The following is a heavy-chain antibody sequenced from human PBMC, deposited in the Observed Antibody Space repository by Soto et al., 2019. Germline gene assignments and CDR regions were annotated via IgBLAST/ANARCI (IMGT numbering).Heavy chain of an antibody. J-gene: IGHJ5*02. CDR3: ARDRGYTGSGDH. CDR2: ISNSGST. CDR1: GGSIDTAGNY. D-gene: IGHD5-12*01. V-gene: IGHV4-31*03. Sequence: QVQLQESGPGLVKPSQTLSLICNVSGGSIDTAGNYWTWIRQHPGKGLEWIGFISNSGSTYYNPSLKSRLSISADTSKNQFFLHLSSVTAADMAVYFCARDRGYTGSGDHWGQGTLVTVSS.